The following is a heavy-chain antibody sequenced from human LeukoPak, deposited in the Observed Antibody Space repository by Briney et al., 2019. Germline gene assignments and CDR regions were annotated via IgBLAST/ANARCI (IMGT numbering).Heavy chain of an antibody. CDR2: ISSSGSTI. CDR3: ARQPEVPAPRYYYYGMDV. V-gene: IGHV3-11*01. D-gene: IGHD2-2*01. J-gene: IGHJ6*02. Sequence: GGSLRLSCAASGFTFSDYYMRWIRQAPGKGLEWVSYISSSGSTIYYADSVKGRFTISRDNAKNSLYLQMNSLRAEDTAVYYCARQPEVPAPRYYYYGMDVWGQGTTVTVSS. CDR1: GFTFSDYY.